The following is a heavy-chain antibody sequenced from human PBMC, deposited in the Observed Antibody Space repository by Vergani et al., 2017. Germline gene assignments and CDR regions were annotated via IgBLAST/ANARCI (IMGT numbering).Heavy chain of an antibody. CDR3: AREVTRGAFDI. CDR1: GASISSGGYS. CDR2: IYHSGST. D-gene: IGHD2-21*02. J-gene: IGHJ3*02. Sequence: QLQLQESGSGLVKPSQTLSLTCAVSGASISSGGYSWSWIRQPPGKGLEWIGYIYHSGSTYYNPSLKSRVTISVDRSKNQFSLKLSSVTAADTAVYYCAREVTRGAFDIWGQGTMVTVSS. V-gene: IGHV4-30-2*01.